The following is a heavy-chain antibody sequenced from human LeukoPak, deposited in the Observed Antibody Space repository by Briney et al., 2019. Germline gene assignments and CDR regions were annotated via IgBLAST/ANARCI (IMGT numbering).Heavy chain of an antibody. CDR2: FYSGGST. V-gene: IGHV3-66*01. D-gene: IGHD3-3*01. CDR3: ARDLSGRDFWSGYYSDAFDI. Sequence: PGGSLEPPGPPPGLPVSGNYMTWVPQAHGKGLGWVSFFYSGGSTYYADSVKGRFTISRDNSKNTLYLQMNSLRAEDTAVYYCARDLSGRDFWSGYYSDAFDIWGQGTMVTVSS. CDR1: GLPVSGNY. J-gene: IGHJ3*02.